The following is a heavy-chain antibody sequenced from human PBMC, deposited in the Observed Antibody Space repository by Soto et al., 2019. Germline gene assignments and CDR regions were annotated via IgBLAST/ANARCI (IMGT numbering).Heavy chain of an antibody. CDR3: ASSYYDFWSGYHRDAFDI. Sequence: VTRSLACAFDCPSFRGSYWRGSGEPPGKGLEWIGEINHSGSTNYNPSLKSRVTISVDTSKNQFSLKLSSVTAADTAVYYCASSYYDFWSGYHRDAFDIWGQGTMVT. CDR2: INHSGST. V-gene: IGHV4-34*01. J-gene: IGHJ3*02. CDR1: CPSFRGSY. D-gene: IGHD3-3*01.